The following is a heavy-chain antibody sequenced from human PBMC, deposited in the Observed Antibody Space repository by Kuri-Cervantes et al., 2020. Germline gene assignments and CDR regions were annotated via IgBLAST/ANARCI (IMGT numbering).Heavy chain of an antibody. V-gene: IGHV4-38-2*01. Sequence: SQTLSLTCAVSGYSISSGYYWSWIGQPPGKGLEWIGEINHSGSTSYNPSLKSRVTISVDTSKNQFSLKLSSVTAADTAVYYCARVGGIYYNFWGGYSYFDYWGQGTLVTVSS. CDR2: INHSGST. CDR3: ARVGGIYYNFWGGYSYFDY. D-gene: IGHD3-3*01. J-gene: IGHJ4*02. CDR1: GYSISSGYY.